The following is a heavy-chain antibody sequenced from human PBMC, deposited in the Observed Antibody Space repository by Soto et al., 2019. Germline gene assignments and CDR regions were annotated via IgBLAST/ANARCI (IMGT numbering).Heavy chain of an antibody. J-gene: IGHJ4*02. CDR3: LRRLYADYDY. V-gene: IGHV1-18*01. Sequence: GGSVKVSRKASGYSFITSGNTWVRQAAGQGGEWMGCISTYNGKTNYAQKLKDRVTLTTDTHTSTPNMELRDLTSDEADVYDLLRRLYADYDYWGQGTLVTVSS. CDR1: GYSFITSG. CDR2: ISTYNGKT. D-gene: IGHD2-8*02.